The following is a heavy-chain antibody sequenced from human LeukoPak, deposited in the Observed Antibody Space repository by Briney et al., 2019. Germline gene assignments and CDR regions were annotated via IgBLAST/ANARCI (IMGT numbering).Heavy chain of an antibody. V-gene: IGHV3-30*19. D-gene: IGHD3-9*01. Sequence: GRSLRLSCAASGFTFSSYGMHWVRQAPGKGLEWVAVISYDGSNKYYADSVKGRFTISRDNSKNTLYLQMNSLRAEDTAVYYCARGEIRYFDWLLSDYFDYWGQGTLVTVSS. CDR2: ISYDGSNK. CDR1: GFTFSSYG. CDR3: ARGEIRYFDWLLSDYFDY. J-gene: IGHJ4*02.